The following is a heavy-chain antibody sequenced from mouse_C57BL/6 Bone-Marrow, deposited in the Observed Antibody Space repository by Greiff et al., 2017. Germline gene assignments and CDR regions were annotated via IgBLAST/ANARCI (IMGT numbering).Heavy chain of an antibody. CDR1: GYTFTSYG. Sequence: VQLKESGAELARPGASVKLSCKASGYTFTSYGISWVKQRTGQGLEWIGEIYPRSGNTYYNEKFKGKATLTADKSSSTAYMELRSLTSEDSAVYFCAREGVDDGGFADWGQGTLVTVSA. CDR2: IYPRSGNT. J-gene: IGHJ3*01. V-gene: IGHV1-81*01. CDR3: AREGVDDGGFAD. D-gene: IGHD1-1*01.